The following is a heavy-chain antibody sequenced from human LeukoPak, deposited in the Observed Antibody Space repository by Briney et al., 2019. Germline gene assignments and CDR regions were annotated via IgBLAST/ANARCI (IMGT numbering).Heavy chain of an antibody. J-gene: IGHJ3*02. V-gene: IGHV3-21*01. CDR1: GFTFSVFS. D-gene: IGHD3-3*01. Sequence: GGSLRLSCAASGFTFSVFSMNWVRQAPGKGLEWVSSISSSSSYIYYADSVKGRFTISRDNAKNSLYLQMNSLRAEDTAVYYCARDGRFDDAFDIWGQGTMVTVSS. CDR3: ARDGRFDDAFDI. CDR2: ISSSSSYI.